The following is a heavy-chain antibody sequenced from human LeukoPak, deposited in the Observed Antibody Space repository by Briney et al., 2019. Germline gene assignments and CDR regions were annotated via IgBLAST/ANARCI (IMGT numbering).Heavy chain of an antibody. CDR3: AKDPLYYDFWSGYSSHFDY. CDR2: IRYDGSNK. J-gene: IGHJ4*02. Sequence: GGSLRLSCAASGFTFSSYGMHWVRQAPGKGLEWVAFIRYDGSNKYYADSVKGRFTISRDNSKNTLYLQMNSLRAEDTAVYYCAKDPLYYDFWSGYSSHFDYWGQGTLVTVSS. CDR1: GFTFSSYG. D-gene: IGHD3-3*01. V-gene: IGHV3-30*02.